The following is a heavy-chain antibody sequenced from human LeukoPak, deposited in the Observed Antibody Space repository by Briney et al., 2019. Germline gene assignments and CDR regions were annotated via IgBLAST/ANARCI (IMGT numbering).Heavy chain of an antibody. J-gene: IGHJ4*02. CDR3: ARSLSSGNIVDY. D-gene: IGHD6-19*01. V-gene: IGHV3-23*01. CDR1: GFPFSSYA. Sequence: GGSLRLSCAASGFPFSSYAMSWVRQAPGKGLEWVSAISGSGGSAYYADSVKGRLTIPRDNSKNTLYPQMNSLRAEITAVYYCARSLSSGNIVDYWGQGTLVTVSS. CDR2: ISGSGGSA.